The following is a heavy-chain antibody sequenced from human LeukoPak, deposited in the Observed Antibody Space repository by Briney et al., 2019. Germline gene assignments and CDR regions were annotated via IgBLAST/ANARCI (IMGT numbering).Heavy chain of an antibody. CDR1: GFTFSSYA. D-gene: IGHD3-22*01. J-gene: IGHJ4*02. V-gene: IGHV3-23*01. Sequence: GGSLRLSCAASGFTFSSYAMSWVRQAPGKGLEWVSAISGSGGSTYYADSVKGRFTISRDNAKNTLYLQMNSLRAEDTAVYYCARDHYYDSRGFDYWGQGTLVTVSS. CDR2: ISGSGGST. CDR3: ARDHYYDSRGFDY.